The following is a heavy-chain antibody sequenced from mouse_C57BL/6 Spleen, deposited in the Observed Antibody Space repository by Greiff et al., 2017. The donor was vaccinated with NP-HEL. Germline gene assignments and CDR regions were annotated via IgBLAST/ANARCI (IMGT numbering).Heavy chain of an antibody. J-gene: IGHJ2*01. CDR1: GFTFSSYG. Sequence: EVQVVESGGDLVKPGGSLKLSCAASGFTFSSYGMSWVSQTPDKRLEWVATISSGGSYTYYPDSVKGRFTISRENAKNTLYLQMSSLKSEDTAMYYCARQSPTDYFDYWGQGTTLTVSS. CDR3: ARQSPTDYFDY. CDR2: ISSGGSYT. D-gene: IGHD1-1*01. V-gene: IGHV5-6*01.